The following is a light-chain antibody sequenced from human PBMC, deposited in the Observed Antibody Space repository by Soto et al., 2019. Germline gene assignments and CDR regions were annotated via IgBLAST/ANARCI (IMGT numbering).Light chain of an antibody. J-gene: IGKJ1*01. CDR3: HQYSNWPKT. CDR2: AAS. Sequence: EIVMTQSPATLSVSPGERATLSCRASQSVSSKIVWYQQKSGQAPRLLIYAASTRATGVPARFTGSGSGTEFTLTITSLQSEDFALYYCHQYSNWPKTFAQGSRVEIK. CDR1: QSVSSK. V-gene: IGKV3-15*01.